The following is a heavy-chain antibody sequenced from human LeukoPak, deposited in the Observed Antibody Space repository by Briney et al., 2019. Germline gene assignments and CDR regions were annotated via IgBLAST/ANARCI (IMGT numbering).Heavy chain of an antibody. CDR1: GGSFSSYY. Sequence: SETLSLTCTVSGGSFSSYYWSWIRQPPGKGLEWFGYIYYSGSTNYNPSLKSGVTISVDMSKNQFSLMLSSVTAADTAVYYCARGGTPYYYYYYMDVWGKGTTVTVSS. V-gene: IGHV4-59*01. D-gene: IGHD3-16*01. CDR2: IYYSGST. CDR3: ARGGTPYYYYYYMDV. J-gene: IGHJ6*03.